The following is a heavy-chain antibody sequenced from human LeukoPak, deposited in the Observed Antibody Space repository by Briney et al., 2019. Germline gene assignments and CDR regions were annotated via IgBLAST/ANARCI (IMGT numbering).Heavy chain of an antibody. Sequence: GGSLRLSCAASGFTVSSNYMSWVRQAPGKGLEWVSAISGSGGSTYYADSVKGRFTISRDNSKNTLYLQMNSLRAEDTAVYYCAKAGRDSGSYYFDYWGQGTLVTVSS. V-gene: IGHV3-23*01. D-gene: IGHD1-26*01. CDR3: AKAGRDSGSYYFDY. CDR1: GFTVSSNY. J-gene: IGHJ4*02. CDR2: ISGSGGST.